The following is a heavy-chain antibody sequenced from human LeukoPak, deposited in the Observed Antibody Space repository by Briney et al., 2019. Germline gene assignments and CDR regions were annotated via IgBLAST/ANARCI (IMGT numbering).Heavy chain of an antibody. CDR2: IWYDGSKK. CDR3: AREMNYGDYFDY. V-gene: IGHV3-33*01. J-gene: IGHJ4*02. CDR1: GFTFSTYV. Sequence: PGGSLRLSCAASGFTFSTYVMHWVRQAPGKGLEWVAVIWYDGSKKDYADSVKGRFTISRDNSKNTLYLQMNSLRAEGTAVYYCAREMNYGDYFDYWGQGTLVTVSS. D-gene: IGHD4-17*01.